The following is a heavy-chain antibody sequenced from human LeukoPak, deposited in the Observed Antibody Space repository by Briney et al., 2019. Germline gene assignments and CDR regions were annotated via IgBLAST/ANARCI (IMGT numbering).Heavy chain of an antibody. CDR2: ITSSSIHT. CDR1: GFTFITYN. Sequence: GGSLRLSCAASGFTFITYNMNWVRQAPGKGLEWVSSITSSSIHTFYADSVRGRFTISRDNSKNTLYLQMNSLRAEDTAVYYCAKRSAESSGYFDYWGQGTLVTVSS. V-gene: IGHV3-21*03. CDR3: AKRSAESSGYFDY. J-gene: IGHJ4*02. D-gene: IGHD6-19*01.